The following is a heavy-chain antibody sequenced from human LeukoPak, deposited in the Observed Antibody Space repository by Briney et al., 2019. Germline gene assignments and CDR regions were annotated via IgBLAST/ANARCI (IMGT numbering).Heavy chain of an antibody. CDR3: ARDPIDDILTGYFPSEGFDY. V-gene: IGHV4-61*02. CDR1: GGSISSGSYY. Sequence: PSQTLSLTCTVSGGSISSGSYYWSWIRQPAGKGLEWIGRIYTSGSTNYNPSLKSRVTISVDTSKNQFSLKLSSVTAADTAVYYCARDPIDDILTGYFPSEGFDYWGQGTLVTVSS. D-gene: IGHD3-9*01. J-gene: IGHJ4*02. CDR2: IYTSGST.